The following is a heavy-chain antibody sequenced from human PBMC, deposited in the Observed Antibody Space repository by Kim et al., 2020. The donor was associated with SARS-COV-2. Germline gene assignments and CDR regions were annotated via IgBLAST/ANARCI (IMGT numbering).Heavy chain of an antibody. V-gene: IGHV1-3*01. CDR3: ARRAAYYYDSSGSPLDY. J-gene: IGHJ4*02. Sequence: FQGRVTITRDTSASTAYMELSSLRSEDTAVYYCARRAAYYYDSSGSPLDYWGQGTLVTVSS. D-gene: IGHD3-22*01.